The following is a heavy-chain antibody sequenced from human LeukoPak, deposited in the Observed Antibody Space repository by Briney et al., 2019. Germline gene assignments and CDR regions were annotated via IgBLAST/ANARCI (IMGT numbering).Heavy chain of an antibody. D-gene: IGHD2-2*02. J-gene: IGHJ4*02. CDR1: GGSISSGSYY. V-gene: IGHV4-61*02. CDR2: IYTSGSI. Sequence: SETLSLTCTVSGGSISSGSYYWSWIRQPAGKGLEWIGRIYTSGSINYNPSLKIRVSISVDTSKNQYSLKLSSVTAADTAVYYCAREKSRVVPAAIEYWGQGTLVTVSS. CDR3: AREKSRVVPAAIEY.